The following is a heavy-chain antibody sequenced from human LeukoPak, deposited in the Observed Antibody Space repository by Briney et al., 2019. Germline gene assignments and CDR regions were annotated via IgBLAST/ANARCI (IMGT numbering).Heavy chain of an antibody. CDR1: GFTFSTHW. D-gene: IGHD3-10*01. Sequence: GGSLRLSCAASGFTFSTHWMYWVRHAPGRELVWVSRISGDGSLTSYADSVKGRFTISRDNAKDTLYLQMTSLRVEDTAVYSCASLLTPYHGSGGGGMDVWGQGTTVTVSS. CDR3: ASLLTPYHGSGGGGMDV. V-gene: IGHV3-74*01. J-gene: IGHJ6*02. CDR2: ISGDGSLT.